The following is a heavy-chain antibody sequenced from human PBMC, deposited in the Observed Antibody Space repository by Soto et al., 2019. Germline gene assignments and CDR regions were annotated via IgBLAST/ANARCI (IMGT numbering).Heavy chain of an antibody. CDR2: INKDGSEK. V-gene: IGHV3-7*03. CDR1: EVTFSGYW. J-gene: IGHJ6*02. CDR3: ARDVVAVAASSGMDV. Sequence: GGLQRLSYAASEVTFSGYWMTWVRQAPGKGLEWVANINKDGSEKYYVDSVKGRFTISRDNAKNSLYLQMNSLRAEDTAVYYCARDVVAVAASSGMDVWGQGTTVTVSS. D-gene: IGHD2-15*01.